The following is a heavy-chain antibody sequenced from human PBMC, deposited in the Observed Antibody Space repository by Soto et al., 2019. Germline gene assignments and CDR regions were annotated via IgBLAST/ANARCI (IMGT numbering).Heavy chain of an antibody. V-gene: IGHV1-18*01. Sequence: QIQMVQSGAEVKQPGASVKISCKTSGYTFSSYSINWVRQAPGQGLEWMAWISTTSGNTHYAERVQGRVTVTLDKSARTAFMEMWSPTSDDTAVYFCARDNGYYDFWGQGTLVTVSS. J-gene: IGHJ4*02. CDR1: GYTFSSYS. CDR2: ISTTSGNT. CDR3: ARDNGYYDF. D-gene: IGHD2-8*01.